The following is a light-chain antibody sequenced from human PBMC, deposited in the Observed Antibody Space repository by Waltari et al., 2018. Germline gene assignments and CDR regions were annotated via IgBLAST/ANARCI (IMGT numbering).Light chain of an antibody. J-gene: IGKJ1*01. CDR3: QQYVSIPAT. Sequence: EIVLTPPPGTLPLSAGDRAILSCRASQSVSKDLAWYQQKPGQAPRLLIFGASSRATGIPDRFSGSGSGTDFSLTISRVEPEDFAVYYCQQYVSIPATFGQGTKVEIE. CDR2: GAS. CDR1: QSVSKD. V-gene: IGKV3-20*01.